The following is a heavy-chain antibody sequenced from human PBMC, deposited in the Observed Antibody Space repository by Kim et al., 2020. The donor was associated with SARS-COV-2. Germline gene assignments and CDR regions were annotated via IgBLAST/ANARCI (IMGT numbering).Heavy chain of an antibody. CDR2: ITWNSGSI. CDR1: GFTFDDYA. V-gene: IGHV3-9*01. Sequence: GGSLRLSCAASGFTFDDYAMHWVRQAPGKGLEWVSGITWNSGSIAYADSVKGRFTISRDNAKNSLYLQMNSLRPEDTALYYCAKDFNYGYIYGMDVWGQGTTVTVSS. CDR3: AKDFNYGYIYGMDV. D-gene: IGHD5-18*01. J-gene: IGHJ6*02.